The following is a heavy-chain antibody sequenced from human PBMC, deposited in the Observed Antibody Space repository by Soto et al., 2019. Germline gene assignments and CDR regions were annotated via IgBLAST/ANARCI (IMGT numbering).Heavy chain of an antibody. D-gene: IGHD5-12*01. V-gene: IGHV3-48*01. CDR1: GFTFSTYS. J-gene: IGHJ4*02. CDR2: ITGSSGTI. Sequence: EVQLVESGGGLVQPGGSLRLSCAASGFTFSTYSMNWVRQAPGKGLEWISYITGSSGTIYYADSVEGRFTISRDNAKNSLYLQMDSLRPEASAVYYCVLIAKVAYWGQGTLVTVSS. CDR3: VLIAKVAY.